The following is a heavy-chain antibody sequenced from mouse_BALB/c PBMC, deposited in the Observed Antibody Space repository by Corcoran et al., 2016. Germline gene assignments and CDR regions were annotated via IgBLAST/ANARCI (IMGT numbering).Heavy chain of an antibody. D-gene: IGHD2-3*01. J-gene: IGHJ4*01. V-gene: IGHV9-1*02. CDR1: GYTFTNYG. CDR2: INTYTGEP. CDR3: ARDGYYFMDY. Sequence: QIQLVQSGPELKKPGETVKISCKASGYTFTNYGMNWMKQAPGKGLKWMGWINTYTGEPTYADDFKGRFAFSLETSASTAYLQINNLKNEDMATYFCARDGYYFMDYWGQGTSVTVSS.